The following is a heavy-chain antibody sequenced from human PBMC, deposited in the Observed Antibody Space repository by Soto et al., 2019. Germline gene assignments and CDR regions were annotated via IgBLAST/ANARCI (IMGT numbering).Heavy chain of an antibody. D-gene: IGHD3-10*01. V-gene: IGHV4-39*01. CDR2: IYYSGGT. Sequence: QLQLQESGPGLVKPSETLSLTCTVYGGSISSSNHYWGWIRQTPGKGLEWIGNIYYSGGTFYNASLKSRVTISVDTSKNQLSLKVTSVTAADTAVYYCARRSYGSGVDLWGQGTLVTVSS. CDR3: ARRSYGSGVDL. J-gene: IGHJ5*02. CDR1: GGSISSSNHY.